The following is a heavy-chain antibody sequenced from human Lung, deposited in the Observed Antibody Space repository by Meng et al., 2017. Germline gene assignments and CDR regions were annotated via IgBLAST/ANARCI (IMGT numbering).Heavy chain of an antibody. D-gene: IGHD6-19*01. Sequence: RQESGPGLVKPSGTLSLPCVVSGGSISRIDWWSWVRQPPGKGLEWIGEIYHGGDTNYNPSLKSRVTIAIDRSKNQFSLKLSSVTAADTAVYYCASWIYSCGWQWGQGTLVTVSS. CDR1: GGSISRIDW. CDR3: ASWIYSCGWQ. J-gene: IGHJ4*02. V-gene: IGHV4/OR15-8*02. CDR2: IYHGGDT.